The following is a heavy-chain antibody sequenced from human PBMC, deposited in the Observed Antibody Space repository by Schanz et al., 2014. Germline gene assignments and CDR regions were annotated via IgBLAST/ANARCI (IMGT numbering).Heavy chain of an antibody. V-gene: IGHV1-2*06. Sequence: QVQLVQSGAEVKKPGASVKVSCKASGYTFTDYYMHWVRQAPGQGLEWMGRINPNSGGTNFAQNFQGRVTMTRDTSITTAYMELGRLRSDDTAVYYCAIFGNYGDYLGGYDPSLTHWGQGTLVTVSS. CDR2: INPNSGGT. CDR1: GYTFTDYY. D-gene: IGHD4-17*01. J-gene: IGHJ4*02. CDR3: AIFGNYGDYLGGYDPSLTH.